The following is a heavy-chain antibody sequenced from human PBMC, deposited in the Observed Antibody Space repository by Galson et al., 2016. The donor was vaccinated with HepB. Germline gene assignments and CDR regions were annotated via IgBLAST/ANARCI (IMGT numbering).Heavy chain of an antibody. J-gene: IGHJ4*02. D-gene: IGHD6-19*01. Sequence: ETLSLTCTVSGGSMSTYYWSWIRQPPGKGLEWIAFIYYSGNTNYNPSLKSRVTISVDTSKNQFSLNLSSVSAADPAVYYCARGDSTGWYRFDSWGQGTLVTVSS. CDR1: GGSMSTYY. CDR2: IYYSGNT. CDR3: ARGDSTGWYRFDS. V-gene: IGHV4-59*01.